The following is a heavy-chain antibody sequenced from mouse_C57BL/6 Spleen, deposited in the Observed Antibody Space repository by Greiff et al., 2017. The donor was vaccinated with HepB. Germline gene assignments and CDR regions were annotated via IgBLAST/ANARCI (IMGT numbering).Heavy chain of an antibody. Sequence: VKLQQPGTELVKPGASVKLSCKASGYTFTSYWMHWVKQRPGQGLEWIGNINPSNGGTNYNEKFKSKATLTVDKSSSTAYMQLSSLTSEDSAVYYCARSGYYGSGAMDYWGQGTSVTVSS. D-gene: IGHD1-1*01. J-gene: IGHJ4*01. CDR1: GYTFTSYW. CDR3: ARSGYYGSGAMDY. V-gene: IGHV1-53*01. CDR2: INPSNGGT.